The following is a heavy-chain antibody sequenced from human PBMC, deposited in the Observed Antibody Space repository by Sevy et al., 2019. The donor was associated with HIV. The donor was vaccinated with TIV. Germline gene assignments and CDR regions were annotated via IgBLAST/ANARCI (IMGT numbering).Heavy chain of an antibody. CDR2: ISYDGSCK. CDR1: KFTFSLYA. J-gene: IGHJ4*02. D-gene: IGHD2-2*01. V-gene: IGHV3-30*03. CDR3: LGYFSSTNCRFAY. Sequence: GGSLRLSCSASKFTFSLYAMHWVRQAPGKGLEWVAVISYDGSCKYYADSAKGRFTISRDNSKNTLFLQMNSLGVEDTAVYYCLGYFSSTNCRFAYWGQGTLVTVSS.